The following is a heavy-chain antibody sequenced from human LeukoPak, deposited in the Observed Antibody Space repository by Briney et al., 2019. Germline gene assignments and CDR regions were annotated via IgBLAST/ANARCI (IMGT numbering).Heavy chain of an antibody. CDR2: IIPIFGTA. Sequence: GASVKVSCKASGGTFSSYAFSWVRQAPGQGLEWMGGIIPIFGTANYAQKFQGRVTITADESTSSAYMELSSLSSEDTAVYYCARVRDCSSTSCHMDVWGQGTTVTVSS. CDR1: GGTFSSYA. CDR3: ARVRDCSSTSCHMDV. D-gene: IGHD2-2*01. J-gene: IGHJ6*02. V-gene: IGHV1-69*13.